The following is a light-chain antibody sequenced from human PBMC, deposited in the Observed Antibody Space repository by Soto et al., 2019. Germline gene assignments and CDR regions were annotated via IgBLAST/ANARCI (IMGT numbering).Light chain of an antibody. CDR1: ESVGSSY. V-gene: IGKV3-20*01. Sequence: EIVLTQSPGTLSLSPGERATLSCRASESVGSSYLAWYQQKPGQAPRLLIYGASSRATGIPDRFSGSGSGTDFTLSISRLEPEDFALYYCQQYGSTPLTFGQGTNLEIK. J-gene: IGKJ2*01. CDR3: QQYGSTPLT. CDR2: GAS.